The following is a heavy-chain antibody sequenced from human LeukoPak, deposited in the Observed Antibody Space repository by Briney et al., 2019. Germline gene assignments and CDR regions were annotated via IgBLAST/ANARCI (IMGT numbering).Heavy chain of an antibody. D-gene: IGHD3-22*01. Sequence: GGSLRLACAAYGFMFSSIYAMNWVRQAPGKGLEWVSVISGGGDTYYADSVKGRFTISRDNSKNTLYLQMNSLRAEDTAIYYCARRYDSYSLDYWGQGTLVTVSS. CDR2: ISGGGDT. CDR1: GFMFSSIYA. V-gene: IGHV3-23*01. J-gene: IGHJ4*02. CDR3: ARRYDSYSLDY.